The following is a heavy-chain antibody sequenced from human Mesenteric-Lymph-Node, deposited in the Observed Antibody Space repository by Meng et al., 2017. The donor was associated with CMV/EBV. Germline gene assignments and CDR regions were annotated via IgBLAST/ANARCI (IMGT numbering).Heavy chain of an antibody. V-gene: IGHV4-34*01. D-gene: IGHD6-19*01. CDR1: GGSFSGYY. CDR2: INHSGST. J-gene: IGHJ4*02. Sequence: ESLKISCAVYGGSFSGYYWSWIRQPPGKGLEWIGEINHSGSTNYNPSLKSRVTISVDTSKNQFSLKLSSVTAADTAVYYCASQGYSSGWYTFDYWGQGTLVTVSS. CDR3: ASQGYSSGWYTFDY.